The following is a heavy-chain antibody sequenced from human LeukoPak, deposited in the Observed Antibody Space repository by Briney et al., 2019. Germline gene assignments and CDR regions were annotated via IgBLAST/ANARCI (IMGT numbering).Heavy chain of an antibody. V-gene: IGHV4-4*07. D-gene: IGHD1/OR15-1a*01. Sequence: SSETLSLTCTVSGGAIRSHYWNWLRQPAGKGLEWIGRIYSSGYTNDNPFLKSRITMSVDMSKNQFSLRLNSVTAADTAVYYCARGEHSIDSWGQGMLVTVSS. CDR1: GGAIRSHY. CDR2: IYSSGYT. CDR3: ARGEHSIDS. J-gene: IGHJ4*02.